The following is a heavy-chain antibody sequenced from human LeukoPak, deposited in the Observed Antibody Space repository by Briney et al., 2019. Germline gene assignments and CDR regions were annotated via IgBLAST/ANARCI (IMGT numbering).Heavy chain of an antibody. Sequence: SETLSLTCTVSGGSITSGEDYWTWIRQHPGEGVDWFGYKSHSGSTYYIPSLKSRLTVSLDTSKNQFSLELKSVPAADTDVYYCARAKMFDSSGFDYWGQGTLVSVSS. J-gene: IGHJ4*02. V-gene: IGHV4-31*03. CDR2: KSHSGST. CDR3: ARAKMFDSSGFDY. CDR1: GGSITSGEDY. D-gene: IGHD3-22*01.